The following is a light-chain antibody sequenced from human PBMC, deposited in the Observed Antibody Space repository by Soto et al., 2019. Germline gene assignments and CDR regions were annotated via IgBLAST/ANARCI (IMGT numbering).Light chain of an antibody. V-gene: IGKV3-15*01. J-gene: IGKJ3*01. CDR3: QQYNTRPPFT. CDR1: QSVSSN. CDR2: GAS. Sequence: EIVMTQSPATLSVSPGERATLSCRASQSVSSNLAWYQQKPGQAPRLLIYGASTRATGIPARFSGSGSGTEFTLTISSLQSEDFAVYYCQQYNTRPPFTFRPGTQVDIK.